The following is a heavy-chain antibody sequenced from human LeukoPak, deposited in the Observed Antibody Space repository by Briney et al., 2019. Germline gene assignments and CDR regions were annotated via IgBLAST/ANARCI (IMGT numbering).Heavy chain of an antibody. Sequence: GSLRLSCAVSGFTFSAYGMHRVRQAPGKGLEWVAVISYDGSYQAYADSVKGRFTVSRDSSKNTLYLQLNSLRPEDTGLYYCARERRRDGYNYKDYWGQGTQVSVSS. D-gene: IGHD5-24*01. CDR2: ISYDGSYQ. J-gene: IGHJ4*02. CDR3: ARERRRDGYNYKDY. CDR1: GFTFSAYG. V-gene: IGHV3-30*04.